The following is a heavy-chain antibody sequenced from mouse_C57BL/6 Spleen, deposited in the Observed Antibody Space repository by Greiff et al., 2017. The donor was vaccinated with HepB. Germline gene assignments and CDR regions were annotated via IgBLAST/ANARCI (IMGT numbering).Heavy chain of an antibody. J-gene: IGHJ4*01. CDR2: IYPRSGNT. CDR3: ARGDSNDVDY. V-gene: IGHV1-81*01. Sequence: VMLQQSGAELARPGASVKLSCKASGYTFTSYGISWVKQRTGQGLEWIGEIYPRSGNTYYNEKFKGKATLTADKSSSTAYMELRSLTSEDSAVYFCARGDSNDVDYWGQGTSVTVSS. CDR1: GYTFTSYG. D-gene: IGHD2-5*01.